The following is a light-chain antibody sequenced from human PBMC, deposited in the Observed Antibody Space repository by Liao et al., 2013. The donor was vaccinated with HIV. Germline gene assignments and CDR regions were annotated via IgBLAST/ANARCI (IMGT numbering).Light chain of an antibody. Sequence: SYEVTQPPSVSVSPGQTASITCSGDKLGDKYVCWYQQKPGQSPVLVIYQDTKRPSGIPERFSGSNSGNTATLTISGTQAMDEADYYCQAWDSSTGVFGTGTKVTVL. CDR2: QDT. J-gene: IGLJ1*01. CDR1: KLGDKY. V-gene: IGLV3-1*01. CDR3: QAWDSSTGV.